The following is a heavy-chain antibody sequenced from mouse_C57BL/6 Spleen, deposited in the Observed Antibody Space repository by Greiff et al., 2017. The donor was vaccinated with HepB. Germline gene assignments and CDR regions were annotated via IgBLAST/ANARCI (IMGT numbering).Heavy chain of an antibody. J-gene: IGHJ4*01. D-gene: IGHD2-1*01. Sequence: VQLVESGPELVKPGASVKISCKASGYAFSSSWMNWVKQRPGKGLEWIGRIYPGDGDTNYNGKFKGKATLTADKSSSTAYMQLSSLTSEDSAVYFCAVYYGNYDDYWGQGTSVTVSS. V-gene: IGHV1-82*01. CDR2: IYPGDGDT. CDR3: AVYYGNYDDY. CDR1: GYAFSSSW.